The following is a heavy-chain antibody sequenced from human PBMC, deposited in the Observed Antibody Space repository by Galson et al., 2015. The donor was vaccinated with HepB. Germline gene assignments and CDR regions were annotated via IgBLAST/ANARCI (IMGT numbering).Heavy chain of an antibody. D-gene: IGHD3-10*01. Sequence: SVKVSCKASGYTFTGYYMHWVRQAPGQGLEWMRRINPNSGGTNYAQKFQGRVTMTRDTSISTAYMELSRLRSDDTAVHYCARDFIVQGVILAFDIWGQGTMVTVSS. CDR3: ARDFIVQGVILAFDI. CDR2: INPNSGGT. CDR1: GYTFTGYY. V-gene: IGHV1-2*06. J-gene: IGHJ3*02.